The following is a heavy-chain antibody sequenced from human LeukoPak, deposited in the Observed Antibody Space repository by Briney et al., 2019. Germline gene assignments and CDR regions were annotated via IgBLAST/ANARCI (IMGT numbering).Heavy chain of an antibody. CDR3: ARRTAMAYFDY. V-gene: IGHV4-59*08. CDR2: ICYSGST. Sequence: SETLSLTCTVSGGSISSYYWSWIRQPPGKGLEWIGYICYSGSTNYNPSLKSRVTISVDTSKNQFSLKLSSVTAADTAVYYCARRTAMAYFDYWGQGTLVTVSS. D-gene: IGHD5-18*01. J-gene: IGHJ4*02. CDR1: GGSISSYY.